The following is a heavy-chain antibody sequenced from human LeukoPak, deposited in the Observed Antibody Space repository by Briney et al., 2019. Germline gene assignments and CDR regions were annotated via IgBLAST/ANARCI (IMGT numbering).Heavy chain of an antibody. CDR1: GGSISSYY. V-gene: IGHV4-59*01. CDR2: IYYSGST. D-gene: IGHD5-12*01. CDR3: ARYYVGIVAAPPIYYFDY. J-gene: IGHJ4*02. Sequence: SETLSLTCTASGGSISSYYWSWIRQPPGKGLEWIGYIYYSGSTNYNPSLKSRVTISVDTSKNQFSLKLSSVTAADTAVYYCARYYVGIVAAPPIYYFDYWGQGTLVTVSS.